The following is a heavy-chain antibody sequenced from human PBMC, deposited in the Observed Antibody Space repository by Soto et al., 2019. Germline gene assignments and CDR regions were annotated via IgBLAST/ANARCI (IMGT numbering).Heavy chain of an antibody. CDR1: GYTFTSYY. V-gene: IGHV1-46*01. Sequence: ASVKVSCKASGYTFTSYYMHWVRQAPGQGLEWMGIINPSGGSTSYAQKFQGRVTMTRDTSTSTVYMELSSLRSEDTAVYYCARDRRAAAGTWYYYYGMDVWGQGTTVTVSS. CDR3: ARDRRAAAGTWYYYYGMDV. D-gene: IGHD6-13*01. J-gene: IGHJ6*02. CDR2: INPSGGST.